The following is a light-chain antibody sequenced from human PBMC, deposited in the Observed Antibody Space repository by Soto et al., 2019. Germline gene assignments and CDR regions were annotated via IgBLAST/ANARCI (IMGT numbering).Light chain of an antibody. CDR2: EAS. V-gene: IGKV1-9*01. J-gene: IGKJ5*01. Sequence: RLPQSPSFLLVTIGDRGTFPYLASHDISTYLAWYQQKPVIAPKRMIYEASSCQSGVPARFSGSRAATDCTLTSSGLLAEDFATYHGQRINILPSTCVEGTRLEIK. CDR1: HDISTY. CDR3: QRINILPST.